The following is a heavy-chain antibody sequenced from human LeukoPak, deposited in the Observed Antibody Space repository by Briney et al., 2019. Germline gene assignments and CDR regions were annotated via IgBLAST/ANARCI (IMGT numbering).Heavy chain of an antibody. V-gene: IGHV1-46*01. CDR3: ARDPGYSSSWYDY. J-gene: IGHJ4*02. CDR1: GYTFTSNY. D-gene: IGHD6-13*01. CDR2: IYPRDGST. Sequence: GASVKVSCKASGYTFTSNYIHWVRQAPGQGLEWMGMIYPRDGSTSYAQKFQGRVTVTRDTSTSTVHMELSGLRSEDTAVYYCARDPGYSSSWYDYWGQGTLVTVSS.